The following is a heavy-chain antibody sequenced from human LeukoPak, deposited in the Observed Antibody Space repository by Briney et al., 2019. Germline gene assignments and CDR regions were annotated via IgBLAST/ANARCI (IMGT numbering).Heavy chain of an antibody. CDR1: GFTFDDYA. V-gene: IGHV3-9*01. CDR2: ISWNSGSI. J-gene: IGHJ5*02. Sequence: PGGSLRLSCAASGFTFDDYAMHWVRQAPGKGLEWVSGISWNSGSIGYADSVKGRFTISRDNAKNSLYLQMNSLRAEDTALYYCAKDVSGTLLPPLNWFDPWGQGTLVTVSS. D-gene: IGHD1-26*01. CDR3: AKDVSGTLLPPLNWFDP.